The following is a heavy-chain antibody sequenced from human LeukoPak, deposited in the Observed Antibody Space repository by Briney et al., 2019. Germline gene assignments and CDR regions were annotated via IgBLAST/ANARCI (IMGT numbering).Heavy chain of an antibody. Sequence: GGSLRLSCAASGFTFSTYAMSWVRQAPGKGLEWVSLITSSGSNTYYADSVKGRFTISRDNSKNTLYLQMNSLRAEDTAVYYCAKDELYSELGDIWGQGTMVTVSS. J-gene: IGHJ3*02. CDR2: ITSSGSNT. V-gene: IGHV3-23*01. D-gene: IGHD3-10*01. CDR1: GFTFSTYA. CDR3: AKDELYSELGDI.